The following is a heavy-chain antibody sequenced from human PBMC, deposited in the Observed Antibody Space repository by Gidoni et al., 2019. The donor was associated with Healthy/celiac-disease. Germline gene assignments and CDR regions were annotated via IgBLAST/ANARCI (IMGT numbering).Heavy chain of an antibody. D-gene: IGHD5-18*01. CDR3: ARDRLDTAMVYYFDY. V-gene: IGHV3-33*01. J-gene: IGHJ4*02. Sequence: SSYGMHWVRQAPGKGLEWVAVIWYDGSNKYYADSVKGRFTISRDNSKNTLYLQMNSLRAEDTAVYYCARDRLDTAMVYYFDYWGQGTLVTVSS. CDR2: IWYDGSNK. CDR1: SSYG.